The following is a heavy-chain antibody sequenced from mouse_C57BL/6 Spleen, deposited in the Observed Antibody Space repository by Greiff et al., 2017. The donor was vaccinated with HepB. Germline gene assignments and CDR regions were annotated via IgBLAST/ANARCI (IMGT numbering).Heavy chain of an antibody. Sequence: QVQLKQPGAELVRPGSSVKLSCKASGYTFTSYWMDWVKQRPGQGLEWIGNIYPSDSETHYNQKFKDKATLTVDKSSSTAYMQLSSLTSEDSAVYYCARGGGYCFDYWGQGTTLTVSS. J-gene: IGHJ2*01. V-gene: IGHV1-61*01. CDR1: GYTFTSYW. CDR2: IYPSDSET. CDR3: ARGGGYCFDY.